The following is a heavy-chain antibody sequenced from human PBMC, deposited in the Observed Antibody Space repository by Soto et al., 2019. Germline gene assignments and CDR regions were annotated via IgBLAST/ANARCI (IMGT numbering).Heavy chain of an antibody. J-gene: IGHJ4*02. CDR3: AAENRSQSKYNPRPFDY. D-gene: IGHD1-20*01. Sequence: EASVKVSCKASGFTFTSSAVQWVRQARGQRLEWIGWIVVGSGNTNYAQKFQERVTITRDMSTSTAYMELSSLRSEDTAVYYCAAENRSQSKYNPRPFDYWGQGTLVTVSS. CDR1: GFTFTSSA. CDR2: IVVGSGNT. V-gene: IGHV1-58*01.